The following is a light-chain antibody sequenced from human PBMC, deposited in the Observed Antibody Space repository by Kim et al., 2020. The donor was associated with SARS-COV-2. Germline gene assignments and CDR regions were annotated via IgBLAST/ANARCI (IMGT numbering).Light chain of an antibody. V-gene: IGLV2-11*01. CDR2: DVD. Sequence: QSAPTQPRSVSGSPGQSVTISCTGTSSDVGGYNYVSWYQQHPGKAPKVMIYDVDKRPSGVPDRFSASKSGNTASLTISGLRGEDEADYYCCSYAGNYSYIFGGGTKVTVL. J-gene: IGLJ2*01. CDR1: SSDVGGYNY. CDR3: CSYAGNYSYI.